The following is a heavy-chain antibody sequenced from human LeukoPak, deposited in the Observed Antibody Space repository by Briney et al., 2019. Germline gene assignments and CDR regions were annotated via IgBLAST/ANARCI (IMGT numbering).Heavy chain of an antibody. V-gene: IGHV1-46*01. Sequence: ASVSVSCKASGYTFTSYYMHWVRQAPGQGLEWMGIINPSGGSTSYAQKFQGRVTITTDTSTSTAYMELRSLRSDDTAVYYCARDRHYSSSWGWFDPWGQGTLVTVSS. J-gene: IGHJ5*02. D-gene: IGHD6-13*01. CDR3: ARDRHYSSSWGWFDP. CDR1: GYTFTSYY. CDR2: INPSGGST.